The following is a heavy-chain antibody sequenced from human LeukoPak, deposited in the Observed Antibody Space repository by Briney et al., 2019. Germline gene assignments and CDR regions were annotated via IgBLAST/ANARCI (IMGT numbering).Heavy chain of an antibody. CDR3: ARDGYSSGWYLQYFYYYGMDV. V-gene: IGHV4-39*07. D-gene: IGHD6-19*01. J-gene: IGHJ6*02. CDR2: IYYSGST. CDR1: GGSISSGSYY. Sequence: SETLSLTCTVSGGSISSGSYYWGWIRQPPGKGLEWIGSIYYSGSTYYNPSLKSRVTISVDTSKNQFSLKLSSVTAADTAVYYCARDGYSSGWYLQYFYYYGMDVWGQGTTVTVSS.